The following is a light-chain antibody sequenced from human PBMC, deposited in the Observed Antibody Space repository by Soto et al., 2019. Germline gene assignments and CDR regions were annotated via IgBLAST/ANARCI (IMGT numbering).Light chain of an antibody. V-gene: IGLV9-49*03. CDR1: SGYSNYK. CDR3: GADHGSGSNYVV. J-gene: IGLJ2*01. CDR2: VGTGGIVG. Sequence: QPVLTQPPSASASLGASVTLTCTLSSGYSNYKVDWYQQRPGKGPRFVMRVGTGGIVGSKGDGIPDRFSVLGSGLNRYLTIKNVQEEDESEYHCGADHGSGSNYVVFGGGTKVTVL.